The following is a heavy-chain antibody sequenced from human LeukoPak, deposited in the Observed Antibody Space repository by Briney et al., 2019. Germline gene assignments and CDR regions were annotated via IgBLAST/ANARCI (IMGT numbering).Heavy chain of an antibody. Sequence: PGGSLRLSCAASGFTFSSYAMSWVRPAPGRGLEWVSVISGSGGSTCYADSVKGRLTISRDNSKNTLYLQMNSLRAEDTAVYYCAKDYCSGGSCYSGHEYWGQGTLVTVSS. D-gene: IGHD2-15*01. V-gene: IGHV3-23*01. CDR3: AKDYCSGGSCYSGHEY. CDR1: GFTFSSYA. J-gene: IGHJ4*02. CDR2: ISGSGGST.